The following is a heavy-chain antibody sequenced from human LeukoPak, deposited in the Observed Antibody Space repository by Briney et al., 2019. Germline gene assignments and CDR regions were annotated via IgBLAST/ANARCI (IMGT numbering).Heavy chain of an antibody. Sequence: PGGSLRLSCTASGFTFSSYAMSWVRQAPGKGLEWVSGITGSGDSTHYGDSVKGRFTTSRDNSKNTLYLQMNSLRAEDTAVYYCAKRIAVAGTRYFQHWGQGTLVTVSS. CDR2: ITGSGDST. J-gene: IGHJ1*01. CDR3: AKRIAVAGTRYFQH. V-gene: IGHV3-23*01. D-gene: IGHD6-19*01. CDR1: GFTFSSYA.